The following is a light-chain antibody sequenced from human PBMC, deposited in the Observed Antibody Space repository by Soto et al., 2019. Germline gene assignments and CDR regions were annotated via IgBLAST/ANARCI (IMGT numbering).Light chain of an antibody. Sequence: EIVLTQSPGTLSLSPGERATLSCRASQSVSSSYLAWYQQKPGQAPRLLIYGASSRATGIPDRFSGSGSGTDFTLTISRLEPEDCAVYYCQQYGSPTFGQGTKVEIK. CDR3: QQYGSPT. CDR1: QSVSSSY. J-gene: IGKJ1*01. CDR2: GAS. V-gene: IGKV3-20*01.